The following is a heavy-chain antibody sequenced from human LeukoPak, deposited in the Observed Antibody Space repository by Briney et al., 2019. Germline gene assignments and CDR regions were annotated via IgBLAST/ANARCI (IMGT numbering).Heavy chain of an antibody. D-gene: IGHD3-3*01. CDR3: ARAPTSITILSYYYYMDV. Sequence: GASAKVSCKASGYTFTSYGISWVRQAPGQGLEWMGWISAYNGNTNYAQKLQGRVTMTTDTSTSTAYMELRSLRSDDTAVYYCARAPTSITILSYYYYMDVWGKGTTVTVSS. J-gene: IGHJ6*03. CDR1: GYTFTSYG. CDR2: ISAYNGNT. V-gene: IGHV1-18*01.